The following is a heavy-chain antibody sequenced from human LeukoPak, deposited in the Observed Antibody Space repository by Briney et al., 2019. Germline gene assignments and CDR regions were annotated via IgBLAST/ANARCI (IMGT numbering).Heavy chain of an antibody. Sequence: GGSLRLSCVASGYIFSTYDMNWVRQAPGKGLEWVSFISNSGNTMRYADSVKGRFTISRDNAKNSLYLQMNSLRAEDTAVYYCARLKQQLVRLLSRDTTYYYYYYMDVWGKGTTVTVSS. CDR3: ARLKQQLVRLLSRDTTYYYYYYMDV. CDR1: GYIFSTYD. CDR2: ISNSGNTM. J-gene: IGHJ6*03. V-gene: IGHV3-48*03. D-gene: IGHD6-13*01.